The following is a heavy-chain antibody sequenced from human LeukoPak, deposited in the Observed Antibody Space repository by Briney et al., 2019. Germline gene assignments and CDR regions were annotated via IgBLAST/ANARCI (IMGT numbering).Heavy chain of an antibody. Sequence: SETLSLTCAVYGGSFSGYYWSWIRQPPGKGLEWIGESNHSGSTNYNPSLKSRVTISVDTSKNQFSLKLSSVTAADTAVYYCARVPGGALNWFDPWGQGTLVTVSS. CDR2: SNHSGST. V-gene: IGHV4-34*01. D-gene: IGHD1-1*01. CDR3: ARVPGGALNWFDP. J-gene: IGHJ5*02. CDR1: GGSFSGYY.